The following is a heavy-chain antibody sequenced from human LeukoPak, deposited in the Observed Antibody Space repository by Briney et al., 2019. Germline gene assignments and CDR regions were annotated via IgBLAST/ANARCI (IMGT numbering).Heavy chain of an antibody. CDR2: IRYDGSNK. D-gene: IGHD6-19*01. CDR1: GFTFSSDG. V-gene: IGHV3-30*02. J-gene: IGHJ4*02. CDR3: AKDFSRGWAHSTYFDY. Sequence: GGSLRLSCAASGFTFSSDGMHWVRQAPGKGLEWVAFIRYDGSNKYYADSVKGRFTISRDNSKNTLYLQMNSLRAEDTAVYYCAKDFSRGWAHSTYFDYWGQGTLVTVSS.